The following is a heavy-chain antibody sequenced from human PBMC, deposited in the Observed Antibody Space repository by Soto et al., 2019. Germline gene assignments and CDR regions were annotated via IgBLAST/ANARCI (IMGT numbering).Heavy chain of an antibody. J-gene: IGHJ4*02. CDR1: GGSIGSGGYF. D-gene: IGHD3-3*01. V-gene: IGHV4-31*03. CDR2: MSSSGSA. CDR3: ARVGTIFGVVILGRYYFDY. Sequence: PSETLSLTCTVSGGSIGSGGYFWSWIRQRPGVGLEWIGHMSSSGSAYYNPSLKSRVTISSDTSKKQFSLKLSSVTVADTAVYYCARVGTIFGVVILGRYYFDYWGQGTLVTVLL.